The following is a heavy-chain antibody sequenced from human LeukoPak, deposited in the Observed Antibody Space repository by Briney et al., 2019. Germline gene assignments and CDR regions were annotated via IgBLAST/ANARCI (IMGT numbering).Heavy chain of an antibody. CDR2: ISSSGSTI. D-gene: IGHD3-22*01. V-gene: IGHV3-11*01. CDR3: ASAYYYDSSGYYYPPGVIDY. J-gene: IGHJ4*02. CDR1: GFTFSDYY. Sequence: PGGSLRLSCAASGFTFSDYYMSWIRQAPGKGLEWVSYISSSGSTIYYADSVKGRFTISRDNAKNSLYLQMNSLRAEDTAAYYCASAYYYDSSGYYYPPGVIDYWGQGTLVTVSS.